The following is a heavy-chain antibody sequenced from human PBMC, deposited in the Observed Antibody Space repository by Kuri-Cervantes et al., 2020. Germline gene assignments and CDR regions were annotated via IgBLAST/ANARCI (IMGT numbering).Heavy chain of an antibody. CDR2: ISSTGTTI. D-gene: IGHD2-15*01. CDR1: GFSFSSYT. Sequence: GESLKISCAASGFSFSSYTMNWVRQAPGKGPEWASYISSTGTTIYYADSVKGRFTISRDNAKNSLYLQMNSLRAEDTAVYYCARDIVVVVAARAYYYYGMDVWGQGTTVTVSS. V-gene: IGHV3-48*04. J-gene: IGHJ6*02. CDR3: ARDIVVVVAARAYYYYGMDV.